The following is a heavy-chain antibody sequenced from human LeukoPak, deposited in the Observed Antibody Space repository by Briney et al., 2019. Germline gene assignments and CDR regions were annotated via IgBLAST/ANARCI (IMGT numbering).Heavy chain of an antibody. CDR3: ARDPYSSSSPYCFDY. D-gene: IGHD6-6*01. J-gene: IGHJ4*02. V-gene: IGHV3-30-3*01. CDR1: GFTFSSYA. CDR2: ISYDGSNK. Sequence: GGSLRLSCAASGFTFSSYAMHWVRLAPGKGLEWVAVISYDGSNKYYADSVKGRFTISRDNAKNSLYLQMNSLRAEDTAVYYCARDPYSSSSPYCFDYWGQGTLVTVSS.